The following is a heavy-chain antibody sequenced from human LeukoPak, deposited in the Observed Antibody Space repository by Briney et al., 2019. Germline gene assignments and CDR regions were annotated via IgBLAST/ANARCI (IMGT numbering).Heavy chain of an antibody. J-gene: IGHJ4*02. CDR3: ARPMITFGGVPQAFDY. CDR1: GYTFTSYG. D-gene: IGHD3-16*01. Sequence: ASVKVSCTASGYTFTSYGISWVRQAPGQGLEWMGWISAYNGNTNYAQKLQGRVTMTTDTSTSTAYMELRSLRSDDTAVYYCARPMITFGGVPQAFDYWGRGTLVTVSS. V-gene: IGHV1-18*04. CDR2: ISAYNGNT.